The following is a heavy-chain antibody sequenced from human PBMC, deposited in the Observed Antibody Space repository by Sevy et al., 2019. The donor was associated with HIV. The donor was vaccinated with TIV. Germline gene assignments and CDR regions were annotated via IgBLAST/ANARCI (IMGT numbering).Heavy chain of an antibody. CDR3: ARMIQGVVVITYYFDY. J-gene: IGHJ4*02. D-gene: IGHD3-22*01. Sequence: SETLSLTCTVSGGSISSSSYYWGWIRQPPGKGLEWIGSIYYSGSTYYNPSLKSRVTISVDTSKNQFSLKLSSVTAADTAVYYCARMIQGVVVITYYFDYWGQGTLVTVSS. V-gene: IGHV4-39*01. CDR1: GGSISSSSYY. CDR2: IYYSGST.